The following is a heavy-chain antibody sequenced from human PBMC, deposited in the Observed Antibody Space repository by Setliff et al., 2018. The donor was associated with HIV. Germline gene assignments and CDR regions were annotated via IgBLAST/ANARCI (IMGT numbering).Heavy chain of an antibody. Sequence: SETLSLTCTVSGGPISRYYWSWIRQPPGKGLEWIAYVFYNGITTYNPSLKSRVTISVDTSKNQFSLKLTSVTAADTAVYYCARHRPWEVDVFDIWGQGTMVTVSS. CDR3: ARHRPWEVDVFDI. D-gene: IGHD1-26*01. V-gene: IGHV4-59*08. CDR1: GGPISRYY. J-gene: IGHJ3*02. CDR2: VFYNGIT.